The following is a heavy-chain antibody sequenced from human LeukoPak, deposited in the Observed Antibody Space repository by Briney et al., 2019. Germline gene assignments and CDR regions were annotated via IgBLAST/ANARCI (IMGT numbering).Heavy chain of an antibody. Sequence: PGGSLRLSCAASGFTFSYYTMHWVRQAPGKGLEWVAVISYDGSNEYYADSVKGRFTISRDNSKNTLYLQMNSLRAEDTAVYYCATDIIRGVMDYWGQGSLVTVSS. CDR1: GFTFSYYT. CDR2: ISYDGSNE. CDR3: ATDIIRGVMDY. J-gene: IGHJ4*02. D-gene: IGHD3-10*01. V-gene: IGHV3-30-3*01.